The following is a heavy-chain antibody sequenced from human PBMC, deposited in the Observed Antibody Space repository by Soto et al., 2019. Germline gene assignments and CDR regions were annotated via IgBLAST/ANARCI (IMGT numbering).Heavy chain of an antibody. CDR3: AKGSIQYSASIDY. D-gene: IGHD5-12*01. Sequence: EVELLESGGGLIHPGESLRLSCAASGFSFSSYAMIWVRQAPGKGLEWVSVMSVSGGTSYFADSVKGRFSMSRDNSKNMFYLEMNSLRAEDTAIYFCAKGSIQYSASIDYWGQGTLVSVSS. CDR2: MSVSGGTS. CDR1: GFSFSSYA. V-gene: IGHV3-23*01. J-gene: IGHJ4*02.